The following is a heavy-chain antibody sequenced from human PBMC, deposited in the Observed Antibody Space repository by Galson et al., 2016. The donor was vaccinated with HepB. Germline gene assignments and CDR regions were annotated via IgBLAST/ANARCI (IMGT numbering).Heavy chain of an antibody. J-gene: IGHJ4*02. CDR3: ARSMTHGYNFDY. CDR1: GFTFSSYA. Sequence: SLRLSCAASGFTFSSYALHWVRQAPGKGLEWVAVISYDGSNKYYADSVKGRFTISRDKSKNMLYLQMNSLRAEDTAVYYCARSMTHGYNFDYWGQGTLVTVSS. CDR2: ISYDGSNK. D-gene: IGHD5-24*01. V-gene: IGHV3-30*04.